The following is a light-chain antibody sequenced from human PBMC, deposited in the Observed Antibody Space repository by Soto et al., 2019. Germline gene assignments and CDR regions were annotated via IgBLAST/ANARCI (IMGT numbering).Light chain of an antibody. J-gene: IGLJ2*01. Sequence: QPVLTQPPSVSAAPGQKVTISCSGSSSNIGNNYLSWYQQLPGTAPKLLIYENNKRPSGIPDRFSGSKSGTSATLGITGLQTGDEADYYCGTWDNSLSAGVFGGGTKLTVL. CDR1: SSNIGNNY. CDR3: GTWDNSLSAGV. V-gene: IGLV1-51*02. CDR2: ENN.